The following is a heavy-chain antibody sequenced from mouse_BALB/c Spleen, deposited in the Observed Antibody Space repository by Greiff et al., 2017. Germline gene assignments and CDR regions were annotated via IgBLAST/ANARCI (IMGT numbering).Heavy chain of an antibody. J-gene: IGHJ3*01. CDR3: ATKSYYGFSWFAY. Sequence: VQLQQSGPGLVQPSQSLSITCTVSGFSLTSYGVHWARQSPGKGLEWLGVIWSGGSTDYNAAFISRLSISKDNSKSQVFFKMDSLQANDTAIYYCATKSYYGFSWFAYWGQGTLVTVSA. CDR1: GFSLTSYG. CDR2: IWSGGST. D-gene: IGHD2-9*01. V-gene: IGHV2-2*02.